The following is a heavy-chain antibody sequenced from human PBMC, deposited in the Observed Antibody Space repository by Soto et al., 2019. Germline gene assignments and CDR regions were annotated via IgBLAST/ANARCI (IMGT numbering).Heavy chain of an antibody. Sequence: QVQLVQSGAEVKKPGSSVKVSCKASGGTFSSYAISWVRQAPGQGLEWMGGIIPIFGTANYAQKFQGRVTITADESTSTAYMELSSLRSEDTAVYYCARDPIGIAVAGTPYYYYGMDVWGQGTTVTVSS. CDR3: ARDPIGIAVAGTPYYYYGMDV. V-gene: IGHV1-69*01. J-gene: IGHJ6*02. CDR1: GGTFSSYA. D-gene: IGHD6-19*01. CDR2: IIPIFGTA.